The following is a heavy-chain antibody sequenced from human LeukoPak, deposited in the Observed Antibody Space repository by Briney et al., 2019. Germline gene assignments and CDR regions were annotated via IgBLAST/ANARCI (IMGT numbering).Heavy chain of an antibody. CDR3: AKDLSSSWSIDY. J-gene: IGHJ4*02. D-gene: IGHD6-13*01. Sequence: GRSLRLSCAASGFTFSSYGIHWVRQAPGKGLEWVAIISYDGSNKYYADSVKGRFTISRDNSKNTLYLQMNSLRAEDTAVYYCAKDLSSSWSIDYWGQGTLVTVPS. CDR1: GFTFSSYG. V-gene: IGHV3-30*18. CDR2: ISYDGSNK.